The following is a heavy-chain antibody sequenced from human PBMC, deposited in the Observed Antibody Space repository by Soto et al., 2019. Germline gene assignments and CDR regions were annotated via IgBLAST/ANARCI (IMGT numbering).Heavy chain of an antibody. CDR1: GGTFSSYA. V-gene: IGHV1-69*13. CDR3: AREGVVNSNWSGGFDY. Sequence: SVKVSCKASGGTFSSYAISWVRQAPGQGLEWMGGIIPIFGTANYAQKFQGRVTITADESTSTAYMELSSLRSEDTAVYYCAREGVVNSNWSGGFDYWGQGTLVTVSS. D-gene: IGHD6-13*01. CDR2: IIPIFGTA. J-gene: IGHJ4*02.